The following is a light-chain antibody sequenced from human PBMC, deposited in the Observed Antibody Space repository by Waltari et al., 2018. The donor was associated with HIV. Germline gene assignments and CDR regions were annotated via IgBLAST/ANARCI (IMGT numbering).Light chain of an antibody. CDR2: NDN. J-gene: IGLJ2*01. V-gene: IGLV3-25*03. CDR1: ELTNPY. Sequence: SYELTQPPSVSVSPGQTARIICSGAELTNPYVYLYQKKPGQAPVLMMYNDNERPSGIPERFSGSSSGTTVTLTISGVQAEDEADYYCQSAGRSGTYVIFGGGTKLTIL. CDR3: QSAGRSGTYVI.